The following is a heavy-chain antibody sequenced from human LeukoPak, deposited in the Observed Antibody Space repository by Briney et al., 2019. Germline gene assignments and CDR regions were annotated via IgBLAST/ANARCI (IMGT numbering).Heavy chain of an antibody. V-gene: IGHV3-30*02. J-gene: IGHJ4*02. CDR1: GFTFSSYG. D-gene: IGHD6-19*01. CDR3: AKDSIAVAASFDY. Sequence: GGSLRLSCAASGFTFSSYGMHWVRQAPGKGLEWVAFIRYDGSNKYYADSVKGRFTISRHNSKNTLYLQMNSLRAEDTAVYYCAKDSIAVAASFDYWGQGTLVTVCS. CDR2: IRYDGSNK.